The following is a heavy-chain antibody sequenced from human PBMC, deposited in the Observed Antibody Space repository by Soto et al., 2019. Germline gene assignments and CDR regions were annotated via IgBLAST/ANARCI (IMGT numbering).Heavy chain of an antibody. J-gene: IGHJ5*02. Sequence: QITLNESGPALVKPTQTLTLTCTFSGFSLTTSGVGVHWLRQPPGKALEWLAVIYGDDDKCYNPSLGTRLTITTDTSKNQVVLTMTNMDPLDTATYYCAHNPSYRTHWYIRDDWFDPWGQGTLVTVSS. CDR2: IYGDDDK. CDR1: GFSLTTSGVG. V-gene: IGHV2-5*02. CDR3: AHNPSYRTHWYIRDDWFDP. D-gene: IGHD6-13*01.